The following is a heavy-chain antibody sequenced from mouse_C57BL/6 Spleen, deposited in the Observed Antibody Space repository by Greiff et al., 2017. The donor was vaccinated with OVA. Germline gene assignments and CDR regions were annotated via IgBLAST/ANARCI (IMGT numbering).Heavy chain of an antibody. V-gene: IGHV1-50*01. CDR2: IDPSASYT. D-gene: IGHD1-1*01. CDR1: GYTFTSYW. J-gene: IGHJ4*01. Sequence: QVQLQQPGAELVKPGASVTLSCKASGYTFTSYWMQWVQPRPGQGLEWIGEIDPSASYTNYNQTFKGKATVTVDTSSSTAYMQLSSLTAEDCAVDDWAITTVVGYYEMDDWGQGTTVTVSS. CDR3: AITTVVGYYEMDD.